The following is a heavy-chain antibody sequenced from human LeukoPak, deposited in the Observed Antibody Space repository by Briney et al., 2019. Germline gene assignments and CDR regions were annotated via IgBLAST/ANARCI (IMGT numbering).Heavy chain of an antibody. CDR3: ASSAVAYYSYYYMDV. J-gene: IGHJ6*03. CDR2: ISWNSGII. D-gene: IGHD6-19*01. V-gene: IGHV3-9*01. Sequence: TGGSLRLSCAASGFTFDDYAMHWVRQAPGKGLEWVSGISWNSGIIGYADSVKGRFTISRDNAKNSLYLNMNTLRGEHTAVYYCASSAVAYYSYYYMDVWGKGTTVTVSS. CDR1: GFTFDDYA.